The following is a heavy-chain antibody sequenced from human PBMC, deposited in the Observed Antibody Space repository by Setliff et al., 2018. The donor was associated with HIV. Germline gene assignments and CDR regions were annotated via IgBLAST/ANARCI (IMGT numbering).Heavy chain of an antibody. J-gene: IGHJ4*02. CDR2: IIPILGTA. CDR1: GGTFSSYA. V-gene: IGHV1-69*10. CDR3: ATRGYSYGYFDY. D-gene: IGHD5-18*01. Sequence: SVKVSCKASGGTFSSYAISWVRQAPGQGLEWMGGIIPILGTANYAQKFQGRVTITADKSTSTAYMELSSLRSEDTAVYYCATRGYSYGYFDYWGQGTLVTVSS.